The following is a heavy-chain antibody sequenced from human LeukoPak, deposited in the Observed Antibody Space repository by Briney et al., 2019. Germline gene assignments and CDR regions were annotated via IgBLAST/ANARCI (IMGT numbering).Heavy chain of an antibody. J-gene: IGHJ3*02. D-gene: IGHD3-3*01. Sequence: ASVKVSCKVSGYTLTELSMHWVRQAPGQGLEWMGHIILLFGSTHYAQNFHGRLTISADESTRTAFMELSSLRSEDTALYYCAREMESLANGFDIWGQGTMVTVSS. CDR3: AREMESLANGFDI. CDR1: GYTLTELS. V-gene: IGHV1-69*13. CDR2: IILLFGST.